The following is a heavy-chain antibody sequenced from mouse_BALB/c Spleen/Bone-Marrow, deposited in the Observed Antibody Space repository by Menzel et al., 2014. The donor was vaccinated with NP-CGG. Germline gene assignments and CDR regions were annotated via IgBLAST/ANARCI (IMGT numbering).Heavy chain of an antibody. CDR3: ARYYYGFYFDY. V-gene: IGHV14-3*02. CDR2: IDPANGNT. CDR1: GFNIKDTY. D-gene: IGHD1-1*01. Sequence: EVKLMESGAELVKPGASVKLSCTASGFNIKDTYMHWVKQRPEQGLEWIGRIDPANGNTKYDLKFQGKATITADTSSNTAYLQLSSLTSEDTAVYYCARYYYGFYFDYWGQGTTLTVSS. J-gene: IGHJ2*01.